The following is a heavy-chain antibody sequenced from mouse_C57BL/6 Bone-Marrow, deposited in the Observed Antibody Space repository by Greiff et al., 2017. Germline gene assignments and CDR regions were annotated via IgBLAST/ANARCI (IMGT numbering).Heavy chain of an antibody. CDR2: INPGSGGT. J-gene: IGHJ2*01. CDR1: GYAFTNYL. D-gene: IGHD1-1*01. CDR3: ATHYYCGSSYGYY. Sequence: QVQLQQSGAELVRPGPSVKVSCKASGYAFTNYLIEWVKQRPGQGLEWIGVINPGSGGTNYNEKFKGKATLTADKSSSTSYMQLSSLTSEDSAVYFCATHYYCGSSYGYYGGQGTTLTVSS. V-gene: IGHV1-54*01.